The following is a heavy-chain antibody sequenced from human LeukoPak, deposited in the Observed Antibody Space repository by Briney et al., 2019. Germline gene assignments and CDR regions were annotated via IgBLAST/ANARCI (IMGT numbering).Heavy chain of an antibody. D-gene: IGHD2-2*02. CDR2: ISPNVGAT. Sequence: GGSLRLSCAASGFTFSSYAMTWVRQAPGKGXXXVSTISPNVGATYYADSVKGRFTISRDNSKNTLYLQMDSLRAEDTAVYYCACLPAAIPFDYWGQGTLVTVSS. CDR1: GFTFSSYA. CDR3: ACLPAAIPFDY. V-gene: IGHV3-23*01. J-gene: IGHJ4*02.